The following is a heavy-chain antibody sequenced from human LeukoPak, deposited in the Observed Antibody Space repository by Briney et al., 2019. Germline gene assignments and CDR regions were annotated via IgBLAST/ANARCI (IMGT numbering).Heavy chain of an antibody. CDR2: ISAYNGNT. CDR1: GGTFSSYA. V-gene: IGHV1-18*01. J-gene: IGHJ4*02. Sequence: ASVKVSCKASGGTFSSYAISWVRQAPGQGLEWMGWISAYNGNTNYAQKLQGRVTMTTDTSTSTAYMELRSLRSDDTAVYYCARMIYSYGDYWGQGTLVTVSS. D-gene: IGHD5-18*01. CDR3: ARMIYSYGDY.